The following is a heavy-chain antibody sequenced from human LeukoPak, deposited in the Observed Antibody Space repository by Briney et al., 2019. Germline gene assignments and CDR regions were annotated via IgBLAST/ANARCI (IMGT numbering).Heavy chain of an antibody. CDR1: EFTVSSNY. J-gene: IGHJ4*02. V-gene: IGHV3-66*02. D-gene: IGHD1/OR15-1a*01. CDR3: AREQQGRRAAFDY. Sequence: PGGSLRLSCAASEFTVSSNYMSWVRQAPGKGLEWVSVIYSGGTTYYAESVKGRFTISRDNSRNTLYLQMNSLRTEDTAVYYCAREQQGRRAAFDYWGQGTPVTVSS. CDR2: IYSGGTT.